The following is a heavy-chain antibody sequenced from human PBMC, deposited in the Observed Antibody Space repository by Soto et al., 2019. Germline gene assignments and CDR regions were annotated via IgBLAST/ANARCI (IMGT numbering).Heavy chain of an antibody. V-gene: IGHV2-70*01. Sequence: SGPTLVNPTQTLTLTCTFSGFSLSTSGMCVSWIRQPPRKALEWLALIDWDDDKYYSTSLKTRLTISKDTSKNQVVLTMTNMDPVDTATYYCARIQLGTYYYYYGMDVWGQGTTVTVSS. CDR3: ARIQLGTYYYYYGMDV. CDR1: GFSLSTSGMC. J-gene: IGHJ6*02. CDR2: IDWDDDK. D-gene: IGHD6-6*01.